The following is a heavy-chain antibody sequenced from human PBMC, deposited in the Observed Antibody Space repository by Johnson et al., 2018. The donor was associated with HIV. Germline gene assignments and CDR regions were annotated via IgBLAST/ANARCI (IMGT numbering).Heavy chain of an antibody. CDR3: ARSPEIGDRLWRAFDV. CDR1: GFTFSNSA. V-gene: IGHV3-30*14. D-gene: IGHD4-17*01. CDR2: IYSGGNT. J-gene: IGHJ3*01. Sequence: QVQLVESGGGVVQPGRALRLSCAASGFTFSNSAMHWVRQAPGKGLEWVAVIYSGGNTNYVDSVKGRFTISRDNSKNTLYLQMNSLRAEDTAVYYCARSPEIGDRLWRAFDVWGQGTMVTVSS.